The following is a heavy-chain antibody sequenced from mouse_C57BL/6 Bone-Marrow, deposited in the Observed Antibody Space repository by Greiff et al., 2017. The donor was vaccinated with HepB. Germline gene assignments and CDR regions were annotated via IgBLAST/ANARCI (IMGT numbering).Heavy chain of an antibody. CDR3: ASTTVGPYHYALDY. D-gene: IGHD1-1*01. Sequence: VKLVESGPGLVQPSQSLSITCTVSGFSLTSYGVHWVRQSPGKGLEWLGVIWSGGSTDYNAAFISRLSISKDNSKSPVFFKMNSLQADDTAIYYCASTTVGPYHYALDYWGQGTSVTVSS. CDR1: GFSLTSYG. V-gene: IGHV2-2*01. CDR2: IWSGGST. J-gene: IGHJ4*01.